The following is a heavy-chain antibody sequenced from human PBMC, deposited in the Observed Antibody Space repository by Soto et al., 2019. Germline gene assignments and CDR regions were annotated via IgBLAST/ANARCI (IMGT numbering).Heavy chain of an antibody. CDR2: IYHSGST. Sequence: TLSLTCAVSGGSISSGGYSWSWIRQPPGKGLEWIGYIYHSGSTYYSPSLKSRVTISVDRSKNQFSLKLSSVTAADTAVYYCASGLVTTLHYWGQGTLVTVSS. D-gene: IGHD4-17*01. V-gene: IGHV4-30-2*01. CDR3: ASGLVTTLHY. CDR1: GGSISSGGYS. J-gene: IGHJ4*02.